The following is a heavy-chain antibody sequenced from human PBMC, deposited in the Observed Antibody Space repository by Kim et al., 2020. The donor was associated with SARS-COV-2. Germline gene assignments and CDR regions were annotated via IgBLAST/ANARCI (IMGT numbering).Heavy chain of an antibody. CDR3: ATGLRTTVSVVSPIDH. D-gene: IGHD4-17*01. V-gene: IGHV1-3*01. CDR2: INAGNGNT. J-gene: IGHJ4*02. CDR1: GYFFTNYP. Sequence: ASVKVSCKASGYFFTNYPVHWVRQAPGQSLEWVGWINAGNGNTQYSQKFPGRVAITRDTSATTVFMELISLRSEDTAVYYCATGLRTTVSVVSPIDHWGQGTLVTFAS.